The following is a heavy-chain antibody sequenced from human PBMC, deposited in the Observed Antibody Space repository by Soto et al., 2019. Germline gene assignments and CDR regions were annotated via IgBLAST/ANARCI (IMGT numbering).Heavy chain of an antibody. J-gene: IGHJ4*02. D-gene: IGHD3-22*01. CDR3: ARDYYKYYDSSGYYRSPAY. V-gene: IGHV3-30-3*01. CDR1: GFTFSSYA. Sequence: GGSLRLSCGASGFTFSSYAMHWVRQAPGKGLEWVALISYDGSDKDYADSVKGRFTISRDNSRNTLFLQMNSLRAEDTAVYYCARDYYKYYDSSGYYRSPAYWGQGTPVTVSS. CDR2: ISYDGSDK.